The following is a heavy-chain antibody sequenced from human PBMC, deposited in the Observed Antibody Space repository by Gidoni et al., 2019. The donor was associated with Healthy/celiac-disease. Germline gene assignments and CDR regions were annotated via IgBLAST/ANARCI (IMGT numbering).Heavy chain of an antibody. CDR2: IYHSGST. Sequence: QLQLQESGSGLVKPSQTLSLTCAVSVGSISSGGYSWSWIRQPPGKGLEWIGYIYHSGSTYYNPSLKSRVTISVDRSKNQFSLKLSSVTAADTAVYYCAGYGDYVSHWFDPWGQGTLVTVSS. J-gene: IGHJ5*02. CDR1: VGSISSGGYS. D-gene: IGHD4-17*01. CDR3: AGYGDYVSHWFDP. V-gene: IGHV4-30-2*01.